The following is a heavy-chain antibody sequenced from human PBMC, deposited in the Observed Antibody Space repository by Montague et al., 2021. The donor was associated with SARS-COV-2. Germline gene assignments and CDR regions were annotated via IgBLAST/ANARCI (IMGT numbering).Heavy chain of an antibody. CDR1: GRATNTRNG. CDR3: ARESRLKYLEWSGSRYDYYGMDV. Sequence: SETLSLTCLVPGRATNTRNGRGCVCPQPGQKLVWRAHLSSRGTTNYNPSLKSRITVSVDTSRNQLSLKLSSVTAADSAVYYCARESRLKYLEWSGSRYDYYGMDVWGQGTTVTVSS. D-gene: IGHD3-3*01. J-gene: IGHJ6*02. V-gene: IGHV4-4*02. CDR2: LSSRGTT.